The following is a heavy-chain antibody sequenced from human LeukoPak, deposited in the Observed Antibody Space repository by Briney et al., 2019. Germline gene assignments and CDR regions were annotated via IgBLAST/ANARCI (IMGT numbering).Heavy chain of an antibody. V-gene: IGHV4-34*01. Sequence: SETLSLTCAVYGGSFSGYYWSWIRQPPGKGLEWIGEINHSGSTNYNPSLKSRVTISVDTSKNQLSLKLSSVTAADTAVYYCARGIRSYYYYGMDVWGQGTTVTVSS. J-gene: IGHJ6*02. CDR1: GGSFSGYY. CDR3: ARGIRSYYYYGMDV. D-gene: IGHD3-3*02. CDR2: INHSGST.